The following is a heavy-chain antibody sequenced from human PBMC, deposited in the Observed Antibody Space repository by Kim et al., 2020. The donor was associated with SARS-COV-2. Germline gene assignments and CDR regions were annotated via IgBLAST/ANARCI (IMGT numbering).Heavy chain of an antibody. V-gene: IGHV1-3*01. D-gene: IGHD3-22*01. CDR1: GYTFTSYA. CDR2: INAGNGNT. Sequence: ASVKVSCKASGYTFTSYAMHWVRQAPGQRLEWMGWINAGNGNTKYSQKFQGRVTITRDTSASTAYMELSSLRSEDTAVYYCARKYYDSSGYLSRAFYYGMDVWGQGTTVTVSS. CDR3: ARKYYDSSGYLSRAFYYGMDV. J-gene: IGHJ6*02.